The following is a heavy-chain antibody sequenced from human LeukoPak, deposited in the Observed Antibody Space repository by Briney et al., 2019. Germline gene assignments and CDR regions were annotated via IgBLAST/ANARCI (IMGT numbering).Heavy chain of an antibody. CDR3: ARDWIL. Sequence: GGSLRLSCAASGFTFSSYNMNWVRQAPGKGLEWVSYISSSSSTIYYADSVKGRFTISRDNAKNSLYLQMNSLRAEDTAVYYCARDWILWGQGTLVTVSS. J-gene: IGHJ4*02. V-gene: IGHV3-48*01. CDR1: GFTFSSYN. D-gene: IGHD2-2*03. CDR2: ISSSSSTI.